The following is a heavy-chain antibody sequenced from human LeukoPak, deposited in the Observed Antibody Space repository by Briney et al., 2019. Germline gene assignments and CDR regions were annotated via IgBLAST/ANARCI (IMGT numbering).Heavy chain of an antibody. Sequence: ASVKVSCKASGYIFINDGINWVRQAPGQGLEWMGWISPYNGNTKYAQDVHGRGTMTTDTSTSPAYMALRSLTSDDTAVSYCATYGTYCGGDCYSYFWGPGTLITVSS. CDR2: ISPYNGNT. CDR1: GYIFINDG. CDR3: ATYGTYCGGDCYSYF. J-gene: IGHJ4*01. D-gene: IGHD2-21*01. V-gene: IGHV1-18*01.